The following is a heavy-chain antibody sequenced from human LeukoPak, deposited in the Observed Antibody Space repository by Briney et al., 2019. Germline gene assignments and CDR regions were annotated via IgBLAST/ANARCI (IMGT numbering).Heavy chain of an antibody. V-gene: IGHV3-30*18. Sequence: GRSLRLSCAASGFTFSTYGMHWVRQAPGKGLEWVAVISYDGSNKYYADSVKGRFTISRDNSKNTLYLQMNSLRAEDTAVYYCAKGNSGYYTFFDYWGQGTLVTVSS. D-gene: IGHD3-22*01. CDR1: GFTFSTYG. J-gene: IGHJ4*02. CDR2: ISYDGSNK. CDR3: AKGNSGYYTFFDY.